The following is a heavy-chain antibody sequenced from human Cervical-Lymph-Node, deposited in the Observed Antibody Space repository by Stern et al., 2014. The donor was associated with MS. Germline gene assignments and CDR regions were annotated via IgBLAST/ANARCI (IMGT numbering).Heavy chain of an antibody. CDR3: AKVYGSGPFDY. J-gene: IGHJ4*02. CDR1: GFTFSSYA. V-gene: IGHV3-23*04. Sequence: VQLVESGGTLVQPGGSLRLSCAASGFTFSSYAMSWVRQAPGKGLEWVSGISVSDVITFYADSVKGRFTISRDNSKNTLFLQMNSLRAEDPAVYYCAKVYGSGPFDYWGQGTLVTVSS. CDR2: ISVSDVIT. D-gene: IGHD6-19*01.